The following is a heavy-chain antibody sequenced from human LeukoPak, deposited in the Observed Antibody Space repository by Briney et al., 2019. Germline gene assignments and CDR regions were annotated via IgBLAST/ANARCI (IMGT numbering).Heavy chain of an antibody. CDR3: AKGEFYLDAFDI. Sequence: GGSLRLSCAASDFTFSNYRMNWVRQAPGKGLEWVSSISSSSSYIYYADSMKGRFTISRDNAKNSLYLQMNSLRAEDTAVYYCAKGEFYLDAFDIWGQGTLVTVSS. CDR2: ISSSSSYI. CDR1: DFTFSNYR. D-gene: IGHD3-10*01. J-gene: IGHJ3*02. V-gene: IGHV3-21*01.